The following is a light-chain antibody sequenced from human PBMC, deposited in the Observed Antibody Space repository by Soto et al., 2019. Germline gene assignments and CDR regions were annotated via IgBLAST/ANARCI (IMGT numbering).Light chain of an antibody. CDR3: QQYGSSVRT. Sequence: DIALTQSRGTLSLSPGDRAILSCRASQSVNSGSLAWYQQRPGQAPMLLIYGATIRATGIPDKFSGSGSGTDFTLTISRLEPEDFAVYYCQQYGSSVRTFGQGTKVEIK. CDR2: GAT. J-gene: IGKJ1*01. CDR1: QSVNSGS. V-gene: IGKV3-20*01.